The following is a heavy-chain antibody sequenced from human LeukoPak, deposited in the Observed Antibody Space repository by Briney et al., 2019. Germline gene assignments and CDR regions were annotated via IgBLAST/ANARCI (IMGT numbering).Heavy chain of an antibody. Sequence: ASVKVSCKASGYTFTSYDINWVRQATGQGLEWMGWMNPNSGNTGYAQKFQGRVTMTRNTSISTAYMELSSLRSEDTAVYYCARGHLYSISSSLYYYYMDVWGKGTTVTVSS. CDR3: ARGHLYSISSSLYYYYMDV. CDR1: GYTFTSYD. V-gene: IGHV1-8*01. CDR2: MNPNSGNT. J-gene: IGHJ6*03. D-gene: IGHD6-6*01.